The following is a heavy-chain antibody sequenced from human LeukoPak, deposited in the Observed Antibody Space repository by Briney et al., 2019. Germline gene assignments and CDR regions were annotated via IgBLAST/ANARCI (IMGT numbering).Heavy chain of an antibody. J-gene: IGHJ5*02. CDR3: ARANWGQLLWFGELSPNWFDP. V-gene: IGHV4-61*01. D-gene: IGHD3-10*01. CDR2: IYYSGST. CDR1: GGSISSGSYY. Sequence: SETLSLTCTVSGGSISSGSYYWSWIRQPPGKGLEWIGYIYYSGSTNYNPSLKSRVTISVDTSKNQFSLKLSSVTAADTAVYYCARANWGQLLWFGELSPNWFDPWGQGTLVTVSS.